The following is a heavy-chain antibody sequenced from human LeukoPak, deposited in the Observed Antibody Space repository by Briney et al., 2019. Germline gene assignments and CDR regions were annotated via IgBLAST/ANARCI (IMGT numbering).Heavy chain of an antibody. CDR3: ARAADTDFFDY. D-gene: IGHD5-18*01. V-gene: IGHV4-31*03. Sequence: PSQTLSLTCNVSGGSISSGGYYWSWIRQHPGKGLEWIGYIYYSGSTYYNQSLKSRVTISVDTSKNQFSLKLSSVTAADTAVYYCARAADTDFFDYWGQGTLVTVSS. CDR1: GGSISSGGYY. J-gene: IGHJ4*02. CDR2: IYYSGST.